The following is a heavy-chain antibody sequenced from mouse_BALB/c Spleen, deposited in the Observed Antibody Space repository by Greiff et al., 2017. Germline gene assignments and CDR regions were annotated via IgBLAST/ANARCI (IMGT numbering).Heavy chain of an antibody. CDR2: ISNGGGST. J-gene: IGHJ4*01. D-gene: IGHD2-4*01. Sequence: EVKLMESGGGLVQPGGSLKLSCAASGFTFSSYTMSWVRQTPEKRLEWVAYISNGGGSTYYPDTVKGRFTISRDNAKNTLYLQMSSLKSEDTAMYYCARHPVITTRSDYDAMDYWGQGTSVTVSS. V-gene: IGHV5-12-2*01. CDR1: GFTFSSYT. CDR3: ARHPVITTRSDYDAMDY.